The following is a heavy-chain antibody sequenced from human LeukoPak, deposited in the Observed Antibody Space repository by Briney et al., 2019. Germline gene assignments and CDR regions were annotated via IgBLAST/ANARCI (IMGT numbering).Heavy chain of an antibody. J-gene: IGHJ5*02. CDR2: ISSSSSYI. CDR3: ARVLGCYDFWSGYCPGWFDP. CDR1: GFTFSGYS. V-gene: IGHV3-21*01. D-gene: IGHD3-3*01. Sequence: GGSLRLSCAASGFTFSGYSMNWVRQAPGKGLEWVSSISSSSSYIYYADSVKGRFTISRDNAKNSLYLQMNSLRAEDTAVYYCARVLGCYDFWSGYCPGWFDPWGQGTLVTVSS.